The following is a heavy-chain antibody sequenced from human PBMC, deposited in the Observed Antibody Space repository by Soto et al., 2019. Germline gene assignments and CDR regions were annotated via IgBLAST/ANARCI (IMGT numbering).Heavy chain of an antibody. CDR2: IIPFLGIA. J-gene: IGHJ4*02. V-gene: IGHV1-69*08. Sequence: QVQLVQSGAEVKKPGSSVKVSCKASGGTFSSYTVSWVRQAPGQGLEWMGRIIPFLGIANYAQKFQGRVTITANKSTSTAYMELSSLRSVATAVYYCARDESPSKLDYWGQGTLVIVSS. CDR1: GGTFSSYT. CDR3: ARDESPSKLDY. D-gene: IGHD4-4*01.